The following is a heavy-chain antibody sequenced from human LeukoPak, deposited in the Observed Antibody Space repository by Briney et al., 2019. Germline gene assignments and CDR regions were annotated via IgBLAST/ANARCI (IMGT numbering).Heavy chain of an antibody. J-gene: IGHJ4*02. CDR1: GFTFSDYY. D-gene: IGHD3-10*01. V-gene: IGHV3-7*03. CDR3: ARDYEYYGSGSSRGY. CDR2: IKQDGSEK. Sequence: GGSLRLSCAASGFTFSDYYMSWVRQAPGKGLEWVANIKQDGSEKYYVDSVKGRFTISRDNAKNSLYLQMNSLRAEDTAVYYCARDYEYYGSGSSRGYWGQGTLVTVSS.